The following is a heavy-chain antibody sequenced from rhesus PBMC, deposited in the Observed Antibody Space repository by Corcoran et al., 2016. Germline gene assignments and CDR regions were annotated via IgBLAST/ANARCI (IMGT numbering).Heavy chain of an antibody. CDR3: ARDRYWGSSGDY. Sequence: QVQLQESGPGLVKPSETLSLTCAVPGGSFSCVYYYWSLFLPPPGKGLEWIWYNTYSGRTSYNPSLKSRVTISRDTSKNQFSLRLTSVTAADTAVYFCARDRYWGSSGDYWGQGLLVTVSS. V-gene: IGHV4-122*02. J-gene: IGHJ4*01. CDR2: NTYSGRT. D-gene: IGHD5-42*01. CDR1: GGSFSCVYYY.